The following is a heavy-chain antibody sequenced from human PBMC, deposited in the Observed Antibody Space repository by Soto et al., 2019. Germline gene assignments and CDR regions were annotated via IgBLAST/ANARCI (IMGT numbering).Heavy chain of an antibody. CDR2: INPNSGGT. CDR3: ARGPVVVPAEDSGSYYEYTLGLYYYYGMDV. J-gene: IGHJ6*02. CDR1: GYTFTGYY. V-gene: IGHV1-2*04. D-gene: IGHD2-2*01. Sequence: ASVKVSCKASGYTFTGYYMHWVRQAPGQGLEWMGWINPNSGGTNYAQKFQGWVTMTRDTSISTAYMELGRLRSDDTAVYYCARGPVVVPAEDSGSYYEYTLGLYYYYGMDVWGQGTTVTVSS.